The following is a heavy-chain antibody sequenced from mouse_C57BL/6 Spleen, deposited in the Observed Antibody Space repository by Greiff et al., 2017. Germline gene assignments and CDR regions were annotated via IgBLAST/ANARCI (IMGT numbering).Heavy chain of an antibody. V-gene: IGHV5-4*03. D-gene: IGHD2-5*01. CDR3: ARRAYSNWYFDV. J-gene: IGHJ1*03. Sequence: EVHLVESGGGLVKPGGSLKLSCAASGFTFSSYAMSWVRQTPEKRLEWVATISDGGSYTYYPDNVKGRFTISRDNAKNNLYLQMSHLKSEDTAMXYCARRAYSNWYFDVWGTGTTVTVSS. CDR1: GFTFSSYA. CDR2: ISDGGSYT.